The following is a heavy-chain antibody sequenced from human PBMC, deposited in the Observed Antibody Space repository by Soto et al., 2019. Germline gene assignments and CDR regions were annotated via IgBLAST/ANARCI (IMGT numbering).Heavy chain of an antibody. J-gene: IGHJ6*02. CDR2: VHHSWGS. Sequence: QVQLQESGPGLVKPSETLSLSCTVSGGSINSYYWSWIRQSPGKRMEWIGYVHHSWGSSYNPSLQSRVAISLDTFKRQFSLKVNSVTATDTAVYYCARQGFGQLHGLGAVWGQGTTVTVSS. CDR1: GGSINSYY. D-gene: IGHD3-10*01. V-gene: IGHV4-59*08. CDR3: ARQGFGQLHGLGAV.